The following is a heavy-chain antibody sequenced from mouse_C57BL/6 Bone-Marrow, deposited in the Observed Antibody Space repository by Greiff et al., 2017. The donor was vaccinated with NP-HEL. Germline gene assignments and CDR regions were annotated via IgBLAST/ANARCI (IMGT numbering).Heavy chain of an antibody. V-gene: IGHV1-26*01. Sequence: EVQLQQSGPELVKPGASVKISCKASGYTFTDYYMNWVKQSHGKSLEWIGDINPNNGGTSYNQKFKGKATLTVDKSSSTAYMELRSLTSEDSAVYYCASSSITTVVAGFDYWGQGTTLTVSS. J-gene: IGHJ2*01. CDR3: ASSSITTVVAGFDY. CDR2: INPNNGGT. D-gene: IGHD1-1*01. CDR1: GYTFTDYY.